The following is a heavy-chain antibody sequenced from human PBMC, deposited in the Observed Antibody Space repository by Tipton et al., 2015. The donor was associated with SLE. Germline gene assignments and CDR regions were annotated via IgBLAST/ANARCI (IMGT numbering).Heavy chain of an antibody. CDR3: AREGRGSSGFDY. D-gene: IGHD6-6*01. J-gene: IGHJ4*02. V-gene: IGHV3-21*01. CDR2: ISSSSSYI. CDR1: GFTFSSYS. Sequence: SLRLSCAASGFTFSSYSMNWVRQAPGKGLEWVSSISSSSSYIYYADSVKGRFTISRDNAKNSLYLQMNSLRAEDTAVYYCAREGRGSSGFDYWGQGTLVTVSS.